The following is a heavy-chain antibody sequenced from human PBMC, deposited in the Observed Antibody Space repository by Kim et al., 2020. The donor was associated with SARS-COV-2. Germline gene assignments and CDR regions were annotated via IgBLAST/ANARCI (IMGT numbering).Heavy chain of an antibody. CDR1: GFTFSSYG. V-gene: IGHV3-30*18. D-gene: IGHD6-13*01. Sequence: GGSLRLSCAASGFTFSSYGMHWVRQAPGKGLEWVAVISYDGSNKYYADSVKGRFTISRDNSKNTLYLQMNSLRAEDTAVYYCAKPFYSSSPGHFDYWGQG. J-gene: IGHJ4*02. CDR3: AKPFYSSSPGHFDY. CDR2: ISYDGSNK.